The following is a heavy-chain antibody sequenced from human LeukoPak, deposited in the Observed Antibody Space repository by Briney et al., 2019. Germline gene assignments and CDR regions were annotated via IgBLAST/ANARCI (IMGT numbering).Heavy chain of an antibody. CDR1: GFTFSSYS. V-gene: IGHV3-21*04. CDR2: ISSSSSYI. D-gene: IGHD3-22*01. Sequence: PGGSLRLSCAASGFTFSSYSMNWVRQAPGKGLEWVSSISSSSSYIYYADSVKGRFTISRDNAKNSLYLQMNSLRAEDMALYYCAKGNYYDSSGYYGNWGQGTLVTVSS. J-gene: IGHJ4*02. CDR3: AKGNYYDSSGYYGN.